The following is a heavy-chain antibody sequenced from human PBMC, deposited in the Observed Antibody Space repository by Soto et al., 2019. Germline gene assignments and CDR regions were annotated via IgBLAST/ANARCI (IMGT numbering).Heavy chain of an antibody. J-gene: IGHJ2*01. D-gene: IGHD6-13*01. CDR1: GASISSFN. V-gene: IGHV4-4*07. CDR2: LNIAGTI. Sequence: ETLSLTCSVSGASISSFNWNWVRQPAGKGPEWVGRLNIAGTINYNPSLKSRITMSMDMSKNQISLHLRSVTAADTAIYYCARDRGEYTSSWFWYFSHWGHGTLVTISS. CDR3: ARDRGEYTSSWFWYFSH.